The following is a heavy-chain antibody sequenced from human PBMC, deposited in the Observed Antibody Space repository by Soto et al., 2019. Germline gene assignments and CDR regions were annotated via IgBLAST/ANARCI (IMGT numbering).Heavy chain of an antibody. Sequence: QVQLVQSGAEVKKPGASVKVSCKASGYTFSGYYIHWVRQAPGQGLEWMGWINPRNGGTKYAQQLKACXSMTRDTSVTTTYMELSRLRSDDTAVYYCARFSSRYYYFDYWGQGTLVTVSP. V-gene: IGHV1-2*04. CDR3: ARFSSRYYYFDY. CDR1: GYTFSGYY. CDR2: INPRNGGT. D-gene: IGHD2-15*01. J-gene: IGHJ4*02.